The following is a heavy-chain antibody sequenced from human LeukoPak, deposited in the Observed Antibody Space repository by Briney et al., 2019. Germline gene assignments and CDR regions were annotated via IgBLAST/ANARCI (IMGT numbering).Heavy chain of an antibody. CDR1: GFTFSSYR. J-gene: IGHJ4*02. V-gene: IGHV3-7*01. CDR3: ARENTGTTRGGLDY. Sequence: GGSLRLSCAASGFTFSSYRMSWVRRAPGKGLEWVANIKQDGSEKYYVDSVKGRFTISRDNAKNSLYLQMNSLRAEDTAVYYCARENTGTTRGGLDYWGQGTLVTVSS. CDR2: IKQDGSEK. D-gene: IGHD1-1*01.